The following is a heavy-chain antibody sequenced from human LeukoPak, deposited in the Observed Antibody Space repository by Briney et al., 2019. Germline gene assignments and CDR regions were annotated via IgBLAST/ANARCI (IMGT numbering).Heavy chain of an antibody. V-gene: IGHV4-34*01. CDR2: INHSGST. CDR1: GGSFSGYY. J-gene: IGHJ4*02. D-gene: IGHD3-22*01. CDR3: ARTDLYDSSGYFDY. Sequence: SEALSLTCAVYGGSFSGYYWSWIRQPPGKGLEWIGEINHSGSTNYNPSLKSRVTISVDTSKNQFSLKLSSVPAADTAVYYCARTDLYDSSGYFDYWGQGTLVTVSS.